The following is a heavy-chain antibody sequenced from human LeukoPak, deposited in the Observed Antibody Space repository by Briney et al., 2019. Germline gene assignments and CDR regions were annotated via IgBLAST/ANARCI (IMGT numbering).Heavy chain of an antibody. J-gene: IGHJ4*02. CDR3: ARAKPKNMVRGLIMRRESRYYFDY. CDR2: ISDTGNT. D-gene: IGHD3-10*01. CDR1: GFTLSSYA. Sequence: GGSLRLSCAASGFTLSSYAMSWVRQAPGKGLEWVSAISDTGNTYHADSVKGRFTISRDSSKNTLFLQMNRLRPEDTAVYYCARAKPKNMVRGLIMRRESRYYFDYWGQGTLVTVSS. V-gene: IGHV3-23*01.